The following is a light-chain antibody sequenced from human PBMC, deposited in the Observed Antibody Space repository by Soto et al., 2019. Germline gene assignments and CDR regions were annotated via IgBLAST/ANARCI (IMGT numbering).Light chain of an antibody. CDR2: RND. CDR3: AAWDGSLSGWV. CDR1: SSNIGSKY. J-gene: IGLJ3*02. Sequence: QSVLTPPPSASGTPGQRVTISCSGSSSNIGSKYVYWYQQLPGTAPKLLIYRNDQRPSGVPDRFSGSKSGTSASLAISGLRSEDEADYYCAAWDGSLSGWVFGGGTKVTVL. V-gene: IGLV1-47*01.